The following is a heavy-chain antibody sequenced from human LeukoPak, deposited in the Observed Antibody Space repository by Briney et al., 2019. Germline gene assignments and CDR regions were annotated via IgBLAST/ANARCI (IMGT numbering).Heavy chain of an antibody. CDR1: GDSISSSNW. J-gene: IGHJ4*02. D-gene: IGHD6-19*01. CDR2: ISHSGST. CDR3: ARVAVAGTFDY. Sequence: SETLSLTCAVSGDSISSSNWWNWVRQSPGRGLEWIGEISHSGSTNYNPSLKSRVTISVDKSKNQLSLNVSSVTAADTAVYYCARVAVAGTFDYWGQGTLVTVSS. V-gene: IGHV4-4*02.